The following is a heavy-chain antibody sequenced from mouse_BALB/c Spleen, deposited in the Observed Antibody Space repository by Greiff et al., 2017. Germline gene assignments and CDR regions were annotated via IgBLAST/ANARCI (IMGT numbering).Heavy chain of an antibody. CDR3: ARLLYYGYAMDY. Sequence: EVKVVESGGGLVQPGGSRKLSCAASGFTFSSFGMHWVRQAPEKGLEWVAYISSGSSTIYYADTVKGRLTISRDNPKNTLFLQMTSLRSEDTAMYYCARLLYYGYAMDYWGQGTSVTVSS. CDR1: GFTFSSFG. CDR2: ISSGSSTI. J-gene: IGHJ4*01. D-gene: IGHD1-1*01. V-gene: IGHV5-17*02.